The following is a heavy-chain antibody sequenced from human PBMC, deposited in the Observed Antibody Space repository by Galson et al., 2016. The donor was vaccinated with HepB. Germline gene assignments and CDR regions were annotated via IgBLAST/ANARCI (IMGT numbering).Heavy chain of an antibody. D-gene: IGHD2-8*01. V-gene: IGHV4-39*01. CDR2: IYYSGTT. CDR1: GGSIISNGYY. Sequence: SETLSLTCTVSGGSIISNGYYWGWVRQPPGTGLEWIGSIYYSGTTYYNPSLKSRVTMSVDTSTNQFSLKLASVTAADTAVYHCARRNVAPFDFWGQGTLVTVSS. CDR3: ARRNVAPFDF. J-gene: IGHJ4*02.